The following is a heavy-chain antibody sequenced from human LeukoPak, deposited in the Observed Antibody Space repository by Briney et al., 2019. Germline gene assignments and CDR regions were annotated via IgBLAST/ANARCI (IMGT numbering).Heavy chain of an antibody. CDR3: AREDYGDYGSLFDY. Sequence: SETLSLTCTVSGGSISSSSYYWGWIRQPPGKGLEWIGYIYHSGSTYYNPSLKSRVTISVDRSKNQFSLKLSSVTAADTAVYYCAREDYGDYGSLFDYWGQGTLVTVSS. J-gene: IGHJ4*02. CDR2: IYHSGST. D-gene: IGHD4-17*01. CDR1: GGSISSSSYY. V-gene: IGHV4-39*07.